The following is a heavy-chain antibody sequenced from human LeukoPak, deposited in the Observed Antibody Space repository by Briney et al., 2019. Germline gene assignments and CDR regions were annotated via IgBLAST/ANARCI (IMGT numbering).Heavy chain of an antibody. D-gene: IGHD4-17*01. V-gene: IGHV1-46*01. J-gene: IGHJ6*02. CDR1: GYTFTSYY. CDR2: INPSGGST. Sequence: ASVKVSCKASGYTFTSYYMHWVRQAPGQGLEWMGIINPSGGSTSYAQKFQGRVTMTRDTSTSTVYMELSSLRSEDTAVYYCAREGGSAVTIYYCYYGMDVWGQGTTVTVSS. CDR3: AREGGSAVTIYYCYYGMDV.